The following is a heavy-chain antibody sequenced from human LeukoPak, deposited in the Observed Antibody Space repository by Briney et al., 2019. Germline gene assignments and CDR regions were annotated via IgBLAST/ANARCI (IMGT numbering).Heavy chain of an antibody. Sequence: PSETLSLTCTVSGGSISSGGYYWSWIRQHPGKGLEWIGYIYYSGSTYYNPSLKSRVTISVDTSKNQFSLKLSSVTAADTAVYYCARDNMESGYDFWSGYYTGIDYWGQGTLVTVSS. V-gene: IGHV4-31*03. J-gene: IGHJ4*02. D-gene: IGHD3-3*01. CDR1: GGSISSGGYY. CDR2: IYYSGST. CDR3: ARDNMESGYDFWSGYYTGIDY.